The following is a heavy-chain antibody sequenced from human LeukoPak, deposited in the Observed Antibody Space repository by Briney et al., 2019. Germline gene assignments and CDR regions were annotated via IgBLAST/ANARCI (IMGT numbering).Heavy chain of an antibody. V-gene: IGHV3-66*01. J-gene: IGHJ5*02. D-gene: IGHD2-15*01. Sequence: GGPLRLSCAASGFTVSNNYMSWVRQAPGKGLEWVSVIYSGGSTYYSDSVKDRFTISRDNSKNKLYLQMNSLRAEDTAIYYCARDGGSRALRFDPWGQGTLVTVSS. CDR3: ARDGGSRALRFDP. CDR1: GFTVSNNY. CDR2: IYSGGST.